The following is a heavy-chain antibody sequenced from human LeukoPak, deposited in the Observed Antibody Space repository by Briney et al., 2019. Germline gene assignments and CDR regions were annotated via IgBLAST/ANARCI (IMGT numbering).Heavy chain of an antibody. V-gene: IGHV1-2*02. CDR2: INPSSGGT. J-gene: IGHJ3*02. CDR1: GGTFTGYY. D-gene: IGHD3-3*01. CDR3: ARLTYYDFWSGYNYAFDI. Sequence: ASVKASCKASGGTFTGYYMHWVRQAPGQGLEWMGWINPSSGGTNYAQKFQGRVTMTRDTSISTAYMELSRLRSDDTAVYYCARLTYYDFWSGYNYAFDIWGQGTMVTVSS.